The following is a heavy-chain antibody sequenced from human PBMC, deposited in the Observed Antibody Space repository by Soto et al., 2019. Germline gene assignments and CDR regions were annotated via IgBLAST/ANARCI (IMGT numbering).Heavy chain of an antibody. CDR2: IIPILGIA. CDR1: GGTFSSYT. J-gene: IGHJ3*02. V-gene: IGHV1-69*02. CDR3: ARSDFYDFGTLGTFDI. Sequence: GASVKVSCKASGGTFSSYTISWVRQAPGQGLEWMGRIIPILGIANYAQKFQGRVTITADKSTSTAYMELSSLRSEDTAVYYCARSDFYDFGTLGTFDIWGQGTMVTVS. D-gene: IGHD3-3*01.